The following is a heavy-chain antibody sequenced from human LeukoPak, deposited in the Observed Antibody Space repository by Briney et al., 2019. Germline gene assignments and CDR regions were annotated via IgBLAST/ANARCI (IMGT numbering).Heavy chain of an antibody. J-gene: IGHJ3*02. CDR2: ISSSSSTI. Sequence: PGGSLRLSCAASGFTFSSYSMNWVRQAPGKGLEWVSYISSSSSTIYYADSVKGRFTISRDNAKNSLYLQMNSLRAEDTAVYYCATSSGGRFDAFGIWGQGTMVTVSS. V-gene: IGHV3-48*01. D-gene: IGHD2-15*01. CDR1: GFTFSSYS. CDR3: ATSSGGRFDAFGI.